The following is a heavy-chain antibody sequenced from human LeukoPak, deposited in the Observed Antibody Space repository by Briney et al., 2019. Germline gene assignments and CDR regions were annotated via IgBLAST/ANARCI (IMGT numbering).Heavy chain of an antibody. CDR3: TTRRQDGW. V-gene: IGHV3-15*01. D-gene: IGHD2-15*01. CDR2: IKSKIDGGTI. Sequence: GASLRLSCVVSGFTFSDAWMSWVRQAPGKGLEWVGRIKSKIDGGTIDYAAPVKDRFTISRDDSRNTLYLQMNSLKNEDTAVYYCTTRRQDGWWGQGTLVTVSS. J-gene: IGHJ4*02. CDR1: GFTFSDAW.